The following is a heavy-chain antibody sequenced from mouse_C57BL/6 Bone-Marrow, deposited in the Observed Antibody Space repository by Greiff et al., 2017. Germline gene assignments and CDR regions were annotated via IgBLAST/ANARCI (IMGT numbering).Heavy chain of an antibody. CDR1: GYTFTNYW. CDR2: IYPGGGYT. CDR3: ARIYYGSSYDY. D-gene: IGHD1-1*01. J-gene: IGHJ2*01. Sequence: VQLQQSGAELVRPGTSVKMSCKASGYTFTNYWIGWAKQRPGHGLEWIGDIYPGGGYTNYNEKFKGKATLTADKSSSTAYKQFSSLTSEDSAIYYCARIYYGSSYDYWGQGTTLTVSS. V-gene: IGHV1-63*01.